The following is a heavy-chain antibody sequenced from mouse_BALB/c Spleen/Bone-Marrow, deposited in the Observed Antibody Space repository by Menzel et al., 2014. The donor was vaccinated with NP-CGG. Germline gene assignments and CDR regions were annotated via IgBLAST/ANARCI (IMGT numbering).Heavy chain of an antibody. V-gene: IGHV1S81*02. CDR2: INPSNGGT. J-gene: IGHJ4*01. CDR3: TRSRRAMDH. Sequence: GAELVKPGASVKLSCKASGYTFTSYYMCWVKQRPGQGLEWIGEINPSNGGTNFDEKFKSKATLTVDKSSSTAYMSLSSLTSEDSAVYYCTRSRRAMDHWGQGTSVTVSS. D-gene: IGHD2-12*01. CDR1: GYTFTSYY.